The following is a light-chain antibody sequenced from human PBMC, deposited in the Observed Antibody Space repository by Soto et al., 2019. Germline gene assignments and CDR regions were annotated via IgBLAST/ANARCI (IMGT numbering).Light chain of an antibody. V-gene: IGLV2-14*01. CDR2: EVT. Sequence: QSALAQPASVSRSPGQSITISCSGSANDYVSWYQHHPGKAPRLLLYEVTHRPSGVSHRFSGSKSGNTASLTISGLQPEDEAHYYCTSFISRTSPILFGGGTQLTVL. J-gene: IGLJ2*01. CDR1: ANDY. CDR3: TSFISRTSPIL.